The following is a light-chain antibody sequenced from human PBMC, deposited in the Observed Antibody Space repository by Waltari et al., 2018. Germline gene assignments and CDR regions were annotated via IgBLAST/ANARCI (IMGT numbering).Light chain of an antibody. CDR2: WAS. CDR3: QQYSSTPFT. Sequence: DIVMTKSPDSLAVSLGERATINCKSSQSILYSSNDKNYLAWYQQKPGQSPKLLIYWASIRDSGVPGRFAGYGSGTDFTLTISGLQTEDVAIYYCQQYSSTPFTFGGGTRVEIK. J-gene: IGKJ4*01. V-gene: IGKV4-1*01. CDR1: QSILYSSNDKNY.